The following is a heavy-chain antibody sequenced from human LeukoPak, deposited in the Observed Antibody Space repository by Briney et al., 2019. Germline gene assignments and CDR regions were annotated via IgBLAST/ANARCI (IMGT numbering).Heavy chain of an antibody. V-gene: IGHV1-18*04. CDR2: ISAYNGNT. CDR1: GYTFTGYY. J-gene: IGHJ4*02. D-gene: IGHD2-2*01. Sequence: ASVKVSCKASGYTFTGYYMHWVRQAPGRGLEWMGWISAYNGNTNYAQKFQDRVTMTTDTSTSTAYMELRSLRSDDTAVYYCAREGYCNSTSCDKPFDCWGPGALVTVSS. CDR3: AREGYCNSTSCDKPFDC.